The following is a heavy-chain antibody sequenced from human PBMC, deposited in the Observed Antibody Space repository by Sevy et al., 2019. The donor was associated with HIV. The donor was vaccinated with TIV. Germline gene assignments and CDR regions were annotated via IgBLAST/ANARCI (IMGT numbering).Heavy chain of an antibody. D-gene: IGHD6-13*01. CDR2: ISSDGSSK. Sequence: GGSLRLSCAASGFTFSRYGMHWVRQAPGKGLEWVAIISSDGSSKDYAESVKGRFTISRDNSKDTVYLQMDSLRPEDTAVDYFANSRGRYVGSSWLYYFFAMDVWGQGTTVTVSS. J-gene: IGHJ6*02. CDR3: ANSRGRYVGSSWLYYFFAMDV. V-gene: IGHV3-30*18. CDR1: GFTFSRYG.